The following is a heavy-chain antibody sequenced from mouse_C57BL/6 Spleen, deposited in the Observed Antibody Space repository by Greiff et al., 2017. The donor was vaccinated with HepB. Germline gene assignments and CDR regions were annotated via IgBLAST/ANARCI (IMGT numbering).Heavy chain of an antibody. CDR3: ARGNYYGSIFDY. Sequence: EVQLQQSGPELVKPGASVKISCKASGYTFTDYYMNWVKQSHGKSLEWIGDINPNNGGTSYNQKFKGKATLTVDKSSSTAYMELRSLKSEDSAVYYCARGNYYGSIFDYWGQGTTLTVSS. CDR2: INPNNGGT. V-gene: IGHV1-26*01. D-gene: IGHD1-1*01. CDR1: GYTFTDYY. J-gene: IGHJ2*01.